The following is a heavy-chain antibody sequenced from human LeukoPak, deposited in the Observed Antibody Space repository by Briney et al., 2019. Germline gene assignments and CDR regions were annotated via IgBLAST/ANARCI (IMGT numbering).Heavy chain of an antibody. D-gene: IGHD3-22*01. CDR3: ARDLFDKYFDY. V-gene: IGHV3-30-3*01. CDR2: ISYDGSNK. CDR1: GFTFSSYA. Sequence: GGSLRLSCAASGFTFSSYAMHWVRQAPGKGLEWVAVISYDGSNKYYADSVKGRFTISRDNSKNTLYLQMNSLRAEDTAVYYCARDLFDKYFDYWGQGTLVTVSS. J-gene: IGHJ4*02.